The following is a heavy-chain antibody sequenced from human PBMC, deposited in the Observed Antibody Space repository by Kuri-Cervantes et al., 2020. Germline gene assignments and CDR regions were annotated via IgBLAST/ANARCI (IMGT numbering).Heavy chain of an antibody. CDR3: ATQISSSSWYGSGWTNWFDP. J-gene: IGHJ5*02. CDR1: GYTLTELS. Sequence: ASVKVSCKVSGYTLTELSMHWVRQAPGKGLEWMGGFDPEDGETIYAQKFQGRVTKTEDTSTDTAYMELSSLRSEDTAVYYCATQISSSSWYGSGWTNWFDPWGQGTLVTVSS. CDR2: FDPEDGET. D-gene: IGHD6-13*01. V-gene: IGHV1-24*01.